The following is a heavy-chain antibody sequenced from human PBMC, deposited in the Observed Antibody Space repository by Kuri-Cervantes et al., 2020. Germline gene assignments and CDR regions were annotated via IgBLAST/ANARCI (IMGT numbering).Heavy chain of an antibody. Sequence: LSLTCAASGFTFSSYAMHRVRQAPGKGLEWVAVISYDGSNKYYADSVKGRFTLSRDNSKNTLYLQMNSLRAEDTAVYYCAKGSLRFLEWPQSNYFDYWGQGTLVTVSS. CDR3: AKGSLRFLEWPQSNYFDY. D-gene: IGHD3-3*01. CDR1: GFTFSSYA. J-gene: IGHJ4*02. CDR2: ISYDGSNK. V-gene: IGHV3-30-3*01.